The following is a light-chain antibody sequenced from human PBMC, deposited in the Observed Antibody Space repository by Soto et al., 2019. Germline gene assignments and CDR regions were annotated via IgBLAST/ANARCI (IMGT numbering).Light chain of an antibody. V-gene: IGLV2-8*01. CDR3: SSYAGNNNVI. J-gene: IGLJ2*01. CDR2: EVS. CDR1: SSDVGSYRF. Sequence: ALTQPPSASGSPGQSVTISCTGTSSDVGSYRFVSWYQQHPGKAPKLLIYEVSKRPSGVPDRFSASTSGNTASLTVSGLQADDEADYYCSSYAGNNNVIFGGGTKLTVL.